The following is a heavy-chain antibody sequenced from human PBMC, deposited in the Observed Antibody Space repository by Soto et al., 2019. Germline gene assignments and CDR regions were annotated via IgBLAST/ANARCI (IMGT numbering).Heavy chain of an antibody. Sequence: WVVWVPQIPKKVLEWVGRIEPSDSYTNYSPSFQGHVTISADKSISTAYLQWSSLKGSDTAMYYCARHQGMAVAGTTNVTAVWLHGSTVTVTS. CDR1: W. D-gene: IGHD6-19*01. CDR2: IEPSDSYT. CDR3: ARHQGMAVAGTTNVTAV. J-gene: IGHJ6*02. V-gene: IGHV5-10-1*01.